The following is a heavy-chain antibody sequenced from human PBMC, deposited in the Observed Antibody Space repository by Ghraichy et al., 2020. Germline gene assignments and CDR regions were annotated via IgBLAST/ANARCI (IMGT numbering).Heavy chain of an antibody. CDR1: GFTFSSYG. V-gene: IGHV3-33*01. D-gene: IGHD2-15*01. J-gene: IGHJ6*03. Sequence: GGSLRLSCAASGFTFSSYGMHWVRQAPGKGLEWVAVIWYDGSNKYYADSVKGRFTISRDNSKNTLYLQMNSLRAEDTAVYYCARAGGYCSGGSCYSGYYYMDVWGKGTTVTVSS. CDR2: IWYDGSNK. CDR3: ARAGGYCSGGSCYSGYYYMDV.